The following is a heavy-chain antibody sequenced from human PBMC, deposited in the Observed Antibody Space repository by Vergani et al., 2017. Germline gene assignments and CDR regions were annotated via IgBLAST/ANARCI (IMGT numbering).Heavy chain of an antibody. V-gene: IGHV3-20*04. CDR1: GFDFSDYA. CDR3: VRDSATYTSGTGGMAV. D-gene: IGHD3-10*01. J-gene: IGHJ6*02. Sequence: EVRLVESGGASRRPGGSLRLSCVSSGFDFSDYAMGWVRQAPGKGLEWVSSINYSGRRFHYGDSVKGRFTISRDNARNSLYLQMDSLRVEDTASYFCVRDSATYTSGTGGMAVWGQGTTVTVSS. CDR2: INYSGRRF.